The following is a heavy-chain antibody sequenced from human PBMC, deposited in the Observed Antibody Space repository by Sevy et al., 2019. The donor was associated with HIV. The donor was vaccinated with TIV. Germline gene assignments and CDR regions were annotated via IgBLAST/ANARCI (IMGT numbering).Heavy chain of an antibody. Sequence: GGSLRLSCAASGFTFSCAWMSWVRQAPGKGLEWVGRIKAKSDGGTIDYAAPVKGRFTISRDDSKNTLYLQMNSLKTEDTGIYYCNTDPIIVLLVTDGMDVWCQGTTVTVSS. J-gene: IGHJ6*02. CDR3: NTDPIIVLLVTDGMDV. V-gene: IGHV3-15*01. D-gene: IGHD2-8*02. CDR2: IKAKSDGGTI. CDR1: GFTFSCAW.